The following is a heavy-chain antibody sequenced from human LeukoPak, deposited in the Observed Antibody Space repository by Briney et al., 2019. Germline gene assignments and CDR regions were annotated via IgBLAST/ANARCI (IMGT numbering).Heavy chain of an antibody. V-gene: IGHV3-21*05. CDR3: ASRETFDY. CDR2: ISGSSGII. J-gene: IGHJ4*02. Sequence: GGSLRLSCAASGFIFNTYTMNWVRQAPGKGLEWVSYISGSSGIIYYADSVKGRFTISRDNAKNSLYLQMNSLRAEDTAVYYCASRETFDYWGQGTLVTVSS. CDR1: GFIFNTYT.